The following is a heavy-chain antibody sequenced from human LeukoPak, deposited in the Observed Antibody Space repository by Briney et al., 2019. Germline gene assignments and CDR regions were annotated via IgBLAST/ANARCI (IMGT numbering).Heavy chain of an antibody. CDR1: GFTFGSYG. Sequence: GGSLRLSCAATGFTFGSYGMHWVRQAPGKGLEWVAVIWYDGSNKYYADSVKGRFTISRDNSKNTLYLQMNSLRAEDTAVYYCARDTNGGRCPLGGYWGQGTLVTVSS. D-gene: IGHD5-24*01. V-gene: IGHV3-33*01. CDR2: IWYDGSNK. J-gene: IGHJ4*02. CDR3: ARDTNGGRCPLGGY.